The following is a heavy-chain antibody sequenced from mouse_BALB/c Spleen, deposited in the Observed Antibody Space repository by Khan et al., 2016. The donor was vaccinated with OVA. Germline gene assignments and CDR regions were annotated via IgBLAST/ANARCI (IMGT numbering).Heavy chain of an antibody. CDR3: AKGVWSYYYTLDY. CDR1: GFSLSDYG. V-gene: IGHV2-6-5*01. J-gene: IGHJ4*01. Sequence: QMQLEESGPGLVAPSQNLSITCTVSGFSLSDYGVSWIRQPPGKGLEWLGVIWGGGTTYYNSALKSRLSISKDNSKSQVFLKMSSLQSDDTAMFYCAKGVWSYYYTLDYWGQRTSVTVSS. CDR2: IWGGGTT.